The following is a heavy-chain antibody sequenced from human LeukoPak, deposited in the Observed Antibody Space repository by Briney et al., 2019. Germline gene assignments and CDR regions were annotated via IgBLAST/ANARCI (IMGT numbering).Heavy chain of an antibody. D-gene: IGHD6-13*01. CDR3: AKEAVGSRTNYNWFDL. J-gene: IGHJ5*02. V-gene: IGHV3-23*01. Sequence: PGGSLRLSCAASGFTFSSYAMSWVRQAPGKGLEWVSSISGSGGSTYYADSVKGRFTISRDNSKNTLYLQMNSLRAEDTAVYYCAKEAVGSRTNYNWFDLWGQGTLVTVSS. CDR1: GFTFSSYA. CDR2: ISGSGGST.